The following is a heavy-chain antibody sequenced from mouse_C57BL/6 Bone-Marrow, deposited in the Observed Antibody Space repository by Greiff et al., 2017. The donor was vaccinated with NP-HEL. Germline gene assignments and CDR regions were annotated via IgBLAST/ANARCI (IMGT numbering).Heavy chain of an antibody. CDR3: ARAYGSRGFYFDY. V-gene: IGHV5-16*01. Sequence: EVMLVESEGGLVQPGSSMKLSCTASGFTFSDYYMAWVRQVPEKGLEWVANINYDGSSTYYLDTLKSRFIISRDNAKNILYLQMSSLKSEDTATYYCARAYGSRGFYFDYWGQGTTLTVSS. D-gene: IGHD1-1*01. J-gene: IGHJ2*01. CDR1: GFTFSDYY. CDR2: INYDGSST.